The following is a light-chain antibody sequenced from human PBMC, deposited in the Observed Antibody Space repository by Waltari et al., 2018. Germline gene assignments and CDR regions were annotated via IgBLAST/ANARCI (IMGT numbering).Light chain of an antibody. CDR3: QQYDNLLFT. CDR2: DAS. J-gene: IGKJ3*01. Sequence: DIQMTQSPSSLSASVGDRVTITCQASQDRSNYLNWYQQKPGKAPKLLIYDASNLETGVPSRFSGSGSGTDFTFTISSLQPEDIATYYCQQYDNLLFTFGPGTKVDIK. V-gene: IGKV1-33*01. CDR1: QDRSNY.